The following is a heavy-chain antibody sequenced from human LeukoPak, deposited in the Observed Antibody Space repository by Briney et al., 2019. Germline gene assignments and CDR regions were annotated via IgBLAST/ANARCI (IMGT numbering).Heavy chain of an antibody. D-gene: IGHD6-13*01. J-gene: IGHJ4*02. Sequence: GGSLRLSCAASGFTFSSYWMSWVRQAPGKGLEWVANIKQDGSEKYYVDSVKGRFTISRDNAKNSLYPQMNSLRAEDTAVYYCARESAAAGTTHDYWGQGTLVTVSS. CDR2: IKQDGSEK. CDR3: ARESAAAGTTHDY. V-gene: IGHV3-7*01. CDR1: GFTFSSYW.